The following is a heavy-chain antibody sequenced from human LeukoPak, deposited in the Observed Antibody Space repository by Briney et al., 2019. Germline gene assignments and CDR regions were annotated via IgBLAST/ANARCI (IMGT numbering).Heavy chain of an antibody. Sequence: PGGSLRLSCAASGFTFSSYEMNWVRQAPGKGLEWVSSISSSSSYIYYADSVKGRFTISRDNAKNSLYLQMNSLRAEDTAVYYCARGLSSGWYVLPHGSRWFGPWGQGTLVTVSS. CDR2: ISSSSSYI. J-gene: IGHJ5*02. V-gene: IGHV3-21*01. CDR1: GFTFSSYE. CDR3: ARGLSSGWYVLPHGSRWFGP. D-gene: IGHD6-19*01.